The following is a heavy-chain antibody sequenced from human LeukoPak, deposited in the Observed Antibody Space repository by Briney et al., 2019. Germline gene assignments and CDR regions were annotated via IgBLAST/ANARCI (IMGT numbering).Heavy chain of an antibody. Sequence: GGSLRLSCAASGFTFGSYAMSWVRQAPGKGLEWVSAISGSGGSTYYADSVKGRFTISRDNSKNTLYLQMNSLRAEDTAVYYCAKDVGILWFGELLNAFDIWGQGTMVTVSS. D-gene: IGHD3-10*01. CDR2: ISGSGGST. CDR1: GFTFGSYA. CDR3: AKDVGILWFGELLNAFDI. V-gene: IGHV3-23*01. J-gene: IGHJ3*02.